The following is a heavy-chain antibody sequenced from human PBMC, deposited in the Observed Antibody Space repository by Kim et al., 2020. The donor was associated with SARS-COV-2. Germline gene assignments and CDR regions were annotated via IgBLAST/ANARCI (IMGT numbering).Heavy chain of an antibody. V-gene: IGHV3-7*03. CDR1: TFTFSSDW. CDR3: ARDPGWGAFDI. Sequence: GGSLRLSCAASTFTFSSDWMNWVRQTPGKGLEAVAMIRPDGSVTYYVDSVKGRFTVSRDNAKTSLYLQMNNLRAEDTAVYYCARDPGWGAFDIWGHGTLVTVSS. D-gene: IGHD6-19*01. J-gene: IGHJ3*02. CDR2: IRPDGSVT.